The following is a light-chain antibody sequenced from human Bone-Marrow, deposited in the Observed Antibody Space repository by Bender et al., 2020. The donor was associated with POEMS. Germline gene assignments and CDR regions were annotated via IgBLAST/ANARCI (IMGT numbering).Light chain of an antibody. CDR1: VLPKQF. Sequence: SYELTQPPSVSVSPGQTARITCSGDVLPKQFAYWYQQKPGQAPVLVVYDDSDRPSGIPERFSGSNSGNAATLTVSRVEAGDEADYYCQVWDSSSDHWVFGGGTKLTVL. CDR3: QVWDSSSDHWV. V-gene: IGLV3-21*02. CDR2: DDS. J-gene: IGLJ3*02.